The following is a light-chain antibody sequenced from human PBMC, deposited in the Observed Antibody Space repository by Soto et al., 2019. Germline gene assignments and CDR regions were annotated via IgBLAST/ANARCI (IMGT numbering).Light chain of an antibody. V-gene: IGLV2-14*01. CDR3: QSYDTSLSAWV. CDR1: SSDIGDYTH. Sequence: QSVLTQPASVSGSPGQSITISCTGTSSDIGDYTHVSWYQQHPGKAPKLIIYEVSDRPSGVSNRFSGSKSGNTASLTISGLQTEDEADYYCQSYDTSLSAWVFGGGTKVTVL. J-gene: IGLJ3*02. CDR2: EVS.